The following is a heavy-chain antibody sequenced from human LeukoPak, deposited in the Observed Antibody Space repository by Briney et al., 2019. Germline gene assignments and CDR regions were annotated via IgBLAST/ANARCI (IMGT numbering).Heavy chain of an antibody. CDR3: SLGYYFDY. CDR2: INHSGST. D-gene: IGHD3-16*01. J-gene: IGHJ4*02. CDR1: GGSFSGYY. Sequence: SETLSLTCAVYGGSFSGYYWSWIRQPPGKGLEWIGEINHSGSTNYSPSLKSRVTISVDTSKNQFSLKLSSVTAADTAVYYCSLGYYFDYWGQGTLVTVSS. V-gene: IGHV4-34*01.